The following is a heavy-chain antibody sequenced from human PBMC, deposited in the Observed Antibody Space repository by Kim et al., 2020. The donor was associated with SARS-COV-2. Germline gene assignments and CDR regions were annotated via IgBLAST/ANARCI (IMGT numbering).Heavy chain of an antibody. CDR1: GFSLSTSGVG. CDR2: IYWDDDK. V-gene: IGHV2-5*02. D-gene: IGHD3-22*01. Sequence: SGPTLVNPTQTLTLTCTFSGFSLSTSGVGVGWIRQPPGKALEWLALIYWDDDKRYSPSLKNRLTITKDTSKNQVVLTMTNMDPVDTATYYCAHRGVGYDSSGYYYDSHWFDPWGQGTLVTVSS. J-gene: IGHJ5*02. CDR3: AHRGVGYDSSGYYYDSHWFDP.